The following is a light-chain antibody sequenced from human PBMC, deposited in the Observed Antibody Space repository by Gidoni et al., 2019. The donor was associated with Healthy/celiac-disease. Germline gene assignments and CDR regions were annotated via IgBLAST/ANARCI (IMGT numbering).Light chain of an antibody. CDR2: AAS. V-gene: IGKV1-39*01. CDR3: QQSYSTPWT. CDR1: QSISSY. J-gene: IGKJ1*01. Sequence: DIQMTQSPSSLSASVGDRVTITCRASQSISSYLNWYQQKPGKAPKLLIYAASSLQSGVPSRFSGSGSVTDFTLTISSLQPEDFATYYCQQSYSTPWTFXQXTKVXIK.